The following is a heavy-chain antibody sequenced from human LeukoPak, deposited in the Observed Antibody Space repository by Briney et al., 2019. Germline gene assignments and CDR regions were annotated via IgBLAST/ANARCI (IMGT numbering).Heavy chain of an antibody. D-gene: IGHD6-19*01. Sequence: GGSLRLSCAASGFTFSSDSMNWVRQAPGKGLEWVSSISSSSSYIYYADSVKGRFTISRDNAKNSLYLQMNSLRAEDTAVYYCARHGAVAGFDYWGQGTLVTVSS. CDR3: ARHGAVAGFDY. V-gene: IGHV3-21*01. J-gene: IGHJ4*02. CDR2: ISSSSSYI. CDR1: GFTFSSDS.